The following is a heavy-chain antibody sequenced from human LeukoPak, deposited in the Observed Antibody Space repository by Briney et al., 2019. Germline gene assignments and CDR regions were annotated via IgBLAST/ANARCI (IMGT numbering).Heavy chain of an antibody. J-gene: IGHJ4*02. CDR1: GLTFTSYT. D-gene: IGHD3-10*01. CDR2: ISSSSNDI. V-gene: IGHV3-21*01. Sequence: PGGSLRLSCVVSGLTFTSYTMDWVCQAPGKGLEWLSSISSSSNDIYYADSVKGRFTISRDNAKNSVLLQMNSLRAEDTALYYCAIIRGRNSWGQGTLVTVSS. CDR3: AIIRGRNS.